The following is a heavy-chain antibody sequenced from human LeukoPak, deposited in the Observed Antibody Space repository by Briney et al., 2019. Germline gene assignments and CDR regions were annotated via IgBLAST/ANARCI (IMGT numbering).Heavy chain of an antibody. Sequence: SETLSLTCTVSGGSISSYYWSWIRQPPGKGLEWIGYIYYSGSTNYNPSLKSRVTISVDTSKNQFSLKLSSVTAADTAVYYCARDSTYYDFWSGPRGDAFDIWGQGTMVTVSS. CDR3: ARDSTYYDFWSGPRGDAFDI. V-gene: IGHV4-59*01. D-gene: IGHD3-3*01. CDR2: IYYSGST. CDR1: GGSISSYY. J-gene: IGHJ3*02.